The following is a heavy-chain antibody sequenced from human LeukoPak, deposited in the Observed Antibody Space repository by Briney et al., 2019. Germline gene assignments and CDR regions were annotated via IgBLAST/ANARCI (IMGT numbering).Heavy chain of an antibody. V-gene: IGHV3-49*04. D-gene: IGHD3-10*01. CDR1: GFTFGDYA. Sequence: GGSLRLSCTASGFTFGDYAMSWVRQAPGKGLEWVGFIRSKAYGGTTEYAASVKGRFTISRDDSKSIAYLQMNSLKTEDTAAYYCTSHYYYGSGSSFDYWGQGTLVTVSS. CDR3: TSHYYYGSGSSFDY. CDR2: IRSKAYGGTT. J-gene: IGHJ4*02.